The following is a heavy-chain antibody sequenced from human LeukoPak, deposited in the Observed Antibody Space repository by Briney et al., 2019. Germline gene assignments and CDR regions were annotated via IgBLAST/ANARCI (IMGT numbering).Heavy chain of an antibody. V-gene: IGHV3-23*01. J-gene: IGHJ4*02. Sequence: GGSLRLSCAVSGFIFSNYAMSWVRQAPGKGLEWVSSISGSGDATKYADSVMGRFTISRDNSKNTLSLQMNSLRAEDTAVYYCAKSDCSSDGCKLLNYWGQGTLITASS. CDR3: AKSDCSSDGCKLLNY. CDR2: ISGSGDAT. CDR1: GFIFSNYA. D-gene: IGHD5-24*01.